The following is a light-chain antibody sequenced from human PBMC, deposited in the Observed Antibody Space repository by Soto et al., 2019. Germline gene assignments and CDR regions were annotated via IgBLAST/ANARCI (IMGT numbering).Light chain of an antibody. V-gene: IGKV3-15*01. Sequence: IVMTQSPATLSVPPGESATLSCRASQSISTNVAWYQQQPGQAPRLLIYGASTRASGIPARFSGSGSGTEFTLAITSLQSEDVAVYYCQQYQYWWTFGQGTKV. CDR3: QQYQYWWT. CDR1: QSISTN. CDR2: GAS. J-gene: IGKJ1*01.